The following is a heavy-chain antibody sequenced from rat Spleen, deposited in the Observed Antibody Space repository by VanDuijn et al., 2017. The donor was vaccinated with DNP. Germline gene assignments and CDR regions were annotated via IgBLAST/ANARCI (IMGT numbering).Heavy chain of an antibody. V-gene: IGHV5-29*01. Sequence: EVQLVESGGGLVQPGRSLKLACAASGFTFSNYGMAWVRQAPGKGLEWVATISYDGTSTYYRDSVKGRFTISRDNAKSTLYLQMDSLRSEDTATYYCARPDYWGQGVMVTVSS. CDR2: ISYDGTST. CDR1: GFTFSNYG. CDR3: ARPDY. J-gene: IGHJ2*01.